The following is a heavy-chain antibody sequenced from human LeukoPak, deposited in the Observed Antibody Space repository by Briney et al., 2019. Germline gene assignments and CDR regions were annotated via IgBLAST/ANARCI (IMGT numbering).Heavy chain of an antibody. J-gene: IGHJ1*01. D-gene: IGHD2-21*02. CDR1: GFTVSNNY. CDR3: ARDAYCGGDCYFAFQH. V-gene: IGHV3-66*01. CDR2: IYKIGNT. Sequence: GGSLRLSCAASGFTVSNNYMTWVRQAPGKGLEWVSVIYKIGNTFYADSVKGRFIISRDNSKNTLYLQMNSLRAEDTAVYYCARDAYCGGDCYFAFQHWGQGTLVTVSS.